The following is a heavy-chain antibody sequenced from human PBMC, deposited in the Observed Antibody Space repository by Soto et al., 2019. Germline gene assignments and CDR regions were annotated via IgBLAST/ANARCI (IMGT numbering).Heavy chain of an antibody. CDR2: IYYSGST. CDR3: ARDSDGDYYFDY. CDR1: GGSISSYY. Sequence: SEPLSLTCTVSGGSISSYYWSWIRQPPGKGLEWIGYIYYSGSTNYNPAHKSRVTISVDTSKNQFSLKLSSVTAADTAVYYCARDSDGDYYFDYWGQGTLVTVSS. V-gene: IGHV4-59*01. D-gene: IGHD4-17*01. J-gene: IGHJ4*02.